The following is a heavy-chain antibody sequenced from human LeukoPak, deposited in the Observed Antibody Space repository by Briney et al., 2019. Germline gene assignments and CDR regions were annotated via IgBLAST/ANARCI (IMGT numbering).Heavy chain of an antibody. J-gene: IGHJ6*02. V-gene: IGHV3-23*01. D-gene: IGHD1-1*01. CDR3: ATQIGPKRAYYYYGMDV. CDR1: VFTFSSYA. CDR2: ISGSGGST. Sequence: GGSLRLSCADSVFTFSSYAMSWVRQAPGKGLEWVSAISGSGGSTYYADSVKGRFTISRDNSKNTLYLQMNSLRAEDTAVYYCATQIGPKRAYYYYGMDVWGQGTTVTVSS.